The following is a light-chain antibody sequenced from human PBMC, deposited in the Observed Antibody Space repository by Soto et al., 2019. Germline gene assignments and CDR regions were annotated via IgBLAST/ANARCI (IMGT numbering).Light chain of an antibody. CDR2: DVS. V-gene: IGLV2-14*03. CDR3: CSYTTSSTYV. Sequence: QSSPTPPASLSGAPGQSIAISCTGTSSEVGGYNYVSWYQQHPGKAPKLMIYDVSNRPSGVSNRFSGSKSGNTASLTISGLQAEDEADYYCCSYTTSSTYVFGTGTKVTVL. CDR1: SSEVGGYNY. J-gene: IGLJ1*01.